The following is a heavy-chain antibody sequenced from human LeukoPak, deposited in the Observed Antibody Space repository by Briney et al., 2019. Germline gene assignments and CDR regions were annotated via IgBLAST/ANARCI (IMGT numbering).Heavy chain of an antibody. Sequence: GGSLRLSCAASGFTFSNYWMSWVRQAPAKGLEWVANINEDGTRTFYVDSVKGRFTISSDNAKSSIYLHMNNLSADDTAVYYCARHPAQVFPAVYWGQGTMVTVSS. CDR2: INEDGTRT. CDR1: GFTFSNYW. V-gene: IGHV3-7*01. J-gene: IGHJ4*02. CDR3: ARHPAQVFPAVY.